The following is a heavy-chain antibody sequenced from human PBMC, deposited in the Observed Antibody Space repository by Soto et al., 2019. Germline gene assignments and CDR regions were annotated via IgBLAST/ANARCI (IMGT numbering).Heavy chain of an antibody. CDR2: IIPMFGTP. CDR1: GGTFSSHG. V-gene: IGHV1-69*06. CDR3: AIGSVVVMGAATGGLIY. J-gene: IGHJ4*02. Sequence: QVQLVQSGAEVKNPGSSVKVSCKASGGTFSSHGITWVRQAPGQGLKWMGGIIPMFGTPKYAQRFQGRVSITADKSTTTAYMEMSSLRSEDTAVYYCAIGSVVVMGAATGGLIYWGQGALVTVSS. D-gene: IGHD2-21*01.